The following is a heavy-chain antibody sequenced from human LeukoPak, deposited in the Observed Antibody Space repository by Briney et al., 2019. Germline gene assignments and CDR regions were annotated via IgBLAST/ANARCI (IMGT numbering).Heavy chain of an antibody. V-gene: IGHV4-4*07. D-gene: IGHD6-13*01. Sequence: SETLSLTCTVPGGSISGYYWSWIRQPAGKGLECIGRIYNSESINYNPSLKSRVTMSIDTSKNQFSLKLNSVTAADTAVYYCARDRSSSYTRDWFDPWGQGVLVTVSS. CDR2: IYNSESI. CDR1: GGSISGYY. CDR3: ARDRSSSYTRDWFDP. J-gene: IGHJ5*02.